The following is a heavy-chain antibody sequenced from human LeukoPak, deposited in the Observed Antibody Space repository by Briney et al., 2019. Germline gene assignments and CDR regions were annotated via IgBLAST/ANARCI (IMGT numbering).Heavy chain of an antibody. D-gene: IGHD5-18*01. CDR1: GGSISSGGYS. Sequence: SETLSLTCAVSGGSISSGGYSWSWIRQPPGKGLEWIGYIYYIGSTNYNPSLKSRVTISVDTSKNQFSLKLSSVTAADTAVYYCARGRYIYGPSWDWFDHWGQGTLVTVSS. V-gene: IGHV4-61*08. J-gene: IGHJ5*02. CDR3: ARGRYIYGPSWDWFDH. CDR2: IYYIGST.